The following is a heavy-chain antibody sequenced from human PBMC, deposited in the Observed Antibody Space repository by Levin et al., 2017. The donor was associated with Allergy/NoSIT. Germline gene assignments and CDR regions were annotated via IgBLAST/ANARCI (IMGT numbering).Heavy chain of an antibody. V-gene: IGHV3-30*04. D-gene: IGHD6-6*01. CDR3: ARDLGQLVVDY. CDR1: GFTFSSYA. J-gene: IGHJ4*02. Sequence: SCAASGFTFSSYAMHWVRQAPGKGLEWVAVISYDGSNKYYADSVKGRFTISRDNSKNTLYLQMNSLRAEDTAVYYCARDLGQLVVDYWGQGTLVTVSS. CDR2: ISYDGSNK.